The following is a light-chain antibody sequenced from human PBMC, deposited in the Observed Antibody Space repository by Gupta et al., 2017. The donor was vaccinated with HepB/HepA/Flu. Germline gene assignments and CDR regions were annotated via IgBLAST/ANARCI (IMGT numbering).Light chain of an antibody. J-gene: IGKJ2*01. Sequence: VGDRVTITCRASQSISSWLAWYQQKPGKAPKLLIYKASSLESGVPSRFSGSGSGTEFTLTISSLQPDDFATYYCQQYNSYSYTFGQGTKLEIK. CDR2: KAS. CDR3: QQYNSYSYT. V-gene: IGKV1-5*03. CDR1: QSISSW.